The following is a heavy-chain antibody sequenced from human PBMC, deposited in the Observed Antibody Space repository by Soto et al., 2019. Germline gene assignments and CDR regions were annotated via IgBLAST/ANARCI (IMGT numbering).Heavy chain of an antibody. CDR3: AKDSLSHYYDSSGYYPPGY. CDR1: GFTFSSYG. Sequence: GGSLRLSCAASGFTFSSYGMHWVRQAPGKGLEWVAVISYDGSNKYYADSVKGRFTISRDNSKNTLYLQMNSLRAEDTAVYYCAKDSLSHYYDSSGYYPPGYWGQGT. CDR2: ISYDGSNK. J-gene: IGHJ4*02. V-gene: IGHV3-30*18. D-gene: IGHD3-22*01.